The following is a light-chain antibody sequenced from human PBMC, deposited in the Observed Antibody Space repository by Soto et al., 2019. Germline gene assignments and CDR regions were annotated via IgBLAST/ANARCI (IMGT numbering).Light chain of an antibody. V-gene: IGKV1-5*03. Sequence: DIQMTQTPSTLSASVGDRVSITCRASESIRSWLAWYQQKPGRAPKLLVYKASSLETGVPSRISGSGSGTEFALIIRSLQPDDFANYYCQQYNNYWTFGQGNKVEI. J-gene: IGKJ1*01. CDR2: KAS. CDR3: QQYNNYWT. CDR1: ESIRSW.